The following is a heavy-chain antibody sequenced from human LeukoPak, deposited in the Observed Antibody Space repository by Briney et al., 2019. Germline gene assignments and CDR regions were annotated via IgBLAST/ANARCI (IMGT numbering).Heavy chain of an antibody. CDR2: ISYDGSNK. Sequence: GRSLRLSCAASGFTFSSYAMRWVRQAPGKGLECVAVISYDGSNKYYADSVRGRFTISRDNSKNTLCLQMNSLRAEDTAVYYCARARSIAARPYYFDYWGQGTLVTVSS. V-gene: IGHV3-30*01. CDR1: GFTFSSYA. D-gene: IGHD6-6*01. J-gene: IGHJ4*02. CDR3: ARARSIAARPYYFDY.